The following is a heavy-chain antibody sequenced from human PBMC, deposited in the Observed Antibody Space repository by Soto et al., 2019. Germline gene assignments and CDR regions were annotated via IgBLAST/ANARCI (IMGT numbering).Heavy chain of an antibody. CDR3: ARSRIVMIVVVAPYFFDS. V-gene: IGHV3-23*01. Sequence: EVQLLESGGGLVQPGGSLRLSCAASGFTFSSYTMTWVRQAPGKGPEWVSSISGNGESTKYADSVKGRFTISRDNSKNTLYLQSNSRRAEDTAVYSCARSRIVMIVVVAPYFFDSWGQVALVTVSS. J-gene: IGHJ4*02. CDR2: ISGNGEST. CDR1: GFTFSSYT. D-gene: IGHD3-22*01.